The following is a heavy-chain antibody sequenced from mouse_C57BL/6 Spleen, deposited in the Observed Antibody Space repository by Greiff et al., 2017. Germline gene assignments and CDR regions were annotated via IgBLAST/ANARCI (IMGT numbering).Heavy chain of an antibody. D-gene: IGHD2-4*01. V-gene: IGHV5-16*01. CDR1: GFTFSDYY. CDR2: INYDGSST. CDR3: ARGDYDYDGGYFDY. Sequence: EVHLVESEGGLVQPGSSMKLSCTASGFTFSDYYMAWVRQVPEKGLEWVANINYDGSSTYYLDSLKSRFIISRDNAKNILYLQMSSLKSEDTATYYCARGDYDYDGGYFDYWGQGTTLTVSS. J-gene: IGHJ2*01.